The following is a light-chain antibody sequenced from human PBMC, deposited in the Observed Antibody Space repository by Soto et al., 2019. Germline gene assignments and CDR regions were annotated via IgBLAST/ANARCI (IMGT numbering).Light chain of an antibody. CDR2: GAS. Sequence: VMTQSPRTLSLSPGERATLSCRASQNIKNNYVGWYQQKPGQAPTLLIYGASARATGVPDRFSGSWSGTDFTLIINGLEPEDFAVYYCQQHCTSITFGRGTKVESK. V-gene: IGKV3-20*01. CDR3: QQHCTSIT. CDR1: QNIKNNY. J-gene: IGKJ4*01.